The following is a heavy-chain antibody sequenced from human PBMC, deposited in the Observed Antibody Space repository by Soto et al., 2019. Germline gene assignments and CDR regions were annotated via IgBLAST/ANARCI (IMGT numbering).Heavy chain of an antibody. V-gene: IGHV3-23*01. Sequence: GGSLRLSCAASGFTFSSYVMNWVRQPPGKGLEWVSGISGSGGSTYYADSVKGRFTISRENAKNSLYLQMNSLRAGDTAVYYCARDRSRLLWFGESTHYYYGMDVWGQGTTVTVSS. CDR1: GFTFSSYV. CDR2: ISGSGGST. CDR3: ARDRSRLLWFGESTHYYYGMDV. D-gene: IGHD3-10*01. J-gene: IGHJ6*02.